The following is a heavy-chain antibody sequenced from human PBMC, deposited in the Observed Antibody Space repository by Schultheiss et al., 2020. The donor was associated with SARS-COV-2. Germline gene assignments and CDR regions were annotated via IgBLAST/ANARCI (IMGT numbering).Heavy chain of an antibody. V-gene: IGHV4-4*07. D-gene: IGHD6-19*01. CDR1: GGSISSYY. J-gene: IGHJ6*02. CDR2: IYTSGST. CDR3: ARGEQWLVQSGYYYGMDV. Sequence: SETLSLTCTVSGGSISSYYWSWIRQPAGKGLEWIGRIYTSGSTYYNPSLKSRVTISVDTSKNQFSLKLSSVTAADTAVYYCARGEQWLVQSGYYYGMDVWGQGTTVTVSS.